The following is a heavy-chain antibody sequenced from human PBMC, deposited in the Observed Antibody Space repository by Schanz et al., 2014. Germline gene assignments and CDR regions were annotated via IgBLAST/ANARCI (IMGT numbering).Heavy chain of an antibody. J-gene: IGHJ5*02. CDR1: GITFSSHS. CDR2: VSSDGNND. D-gene: IGHD3-9*01. V-gene: IGHV3-30*18. CDR3: AKAADWPVTRFDP. Sequence: VQLVESGGGLVQPGGSLRLSCAASGITFSSHSFNWVRQAPGKGLEWVALVSSDGNNDYYTDSVKGRFTISRDNSNKTVDLQMNSLRAEDTAVYYCAKAADWPVTRFDPWGQGTLVTVSS.